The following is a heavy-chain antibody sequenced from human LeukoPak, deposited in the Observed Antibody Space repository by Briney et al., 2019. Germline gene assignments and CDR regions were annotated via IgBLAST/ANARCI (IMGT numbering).Heavy chain of an antibody. CDR3: AKVPPGYDSSGPIDY. D-gene: IGHD3-22*01. V-gene: IGHV3-23*01. Sequence: PGWSLRLSCAASGITFSSHALSWVRQAPGKGLDWVSVISGSGDGTFYADSVRGRFTISRANSKNTLFLQMNRLRAEDTAVYSCAKVPPGYDSSGPIDYWGQGSLVTVSS. CDR1: GITFSSHA. J-gene: IGHJ4*02. CDR2: ISGSGDGT.